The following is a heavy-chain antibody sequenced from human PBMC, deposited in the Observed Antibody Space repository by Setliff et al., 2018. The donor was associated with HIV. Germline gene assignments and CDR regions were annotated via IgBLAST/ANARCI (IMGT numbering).Heavy chain of an antibody. CDR3: ARDRHYSGLGSYGP. V-gene: IGHV4-4*07. J-gene: IGHJ5*02. CDR2: IFRSGTT. CDR1: GGSFGDYH. Sequence: SETLSLTCTLSGGSFGDYHWSWIRQPAGRGLEWIGRIFRSGTTDYKFSLKSRVTISIDTSRNQFSLRLTSVTAEDTAVYCCARDRHYSGLGSYGPWGPGTLVTVSS. D-gene: IGHD3-10*01.